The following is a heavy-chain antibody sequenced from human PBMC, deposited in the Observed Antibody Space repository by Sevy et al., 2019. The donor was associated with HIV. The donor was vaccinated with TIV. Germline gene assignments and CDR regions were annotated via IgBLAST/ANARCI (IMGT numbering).Heavy chain of an antibody. V-gene: IGHV3-48*02. D-gene: IGHD4-17*01. CDR1: GFTFSSSI. J-gene: IGHJ5*02. CDR3: ARSDYGDYVGWFDP. CDR2: ISGTGSTI. Sequence: GGSLRLSCAASGFTFSSSIINWVRQAPGKGLEWLSSISGTGSTIYYADSVKGRFTISRDNAKNSLYLQMHSLRDEDTAVYYCARSDYGDYVGWFDPWGQGTLVTVSS.